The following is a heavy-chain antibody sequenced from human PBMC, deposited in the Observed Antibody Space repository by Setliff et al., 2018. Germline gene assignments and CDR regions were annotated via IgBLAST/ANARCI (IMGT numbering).Heavy chain of an antibody. J-gene: IGHJ4*02. CDR1: GGSISSGGFY. D-gene: IGHD3-10*01. CDR2: FHTGGAT. CDR3: ARESATIGEFPLYYFDK. Sequence: SETLSLTCSVSGGSISSGGFYGSWIRQSAGRGLEWIGHFHTGGATDYNLSLKSRVTIALDSSENQFSLRLSSVTAADAAVYFCARESATIGEFPLYYFDKWGQGIPVTVSS. V-gene: IGHV4-61*09.